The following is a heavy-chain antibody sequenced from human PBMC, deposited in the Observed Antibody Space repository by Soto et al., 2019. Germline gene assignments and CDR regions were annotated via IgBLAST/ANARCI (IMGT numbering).Heavy chain of an antibody. CDR3: AASIAAAGTYYYYYYYMDV. CDR2: IIPIFGTA. V-gene: IGHV1-69*13. CDR1: GGTFSSYA. J-gene: IGHJ6*03. Sequence: SVKVSCKASGGTFSSYAISWVRQAPGQGLEWMGGIIPIFGTANYAQKFQGRVTITADESTSTAYMELSSLRSEDTAVYYCAASIAAAGTYYYYYYYMDVWGKGTTVTVSS. D-gene: IGHD6-13*01.